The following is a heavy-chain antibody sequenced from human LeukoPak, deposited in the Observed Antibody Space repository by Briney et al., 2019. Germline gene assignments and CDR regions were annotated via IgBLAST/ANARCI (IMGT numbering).Heavy chain of an antibody. CDR1: GYTFTSYG. D-gene: IGHD3-10*01. V-gene: IGHV1-18*01. Sequence: ASVKVSCKASGYTFTSYGISWVRQAPGQGLEWMGWISAHNGNTNYAQKLQGRVTMTTDTSTSTAYMELRSLRSDDTAVYYCARDDYYGSGSYPFDYWGQGTLVTVSS. J-gene: IGHJ4*02. CDR3: ARDDYYGSGSYPFDY. CDR2: ISAHNGNT.